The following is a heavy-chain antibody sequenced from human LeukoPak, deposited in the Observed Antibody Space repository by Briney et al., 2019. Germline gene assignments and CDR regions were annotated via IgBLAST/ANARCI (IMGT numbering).Heavy chain of an antibody. J-gene: IGHJ4*02. V-gene: IGHV3-11*05. CDR1: GFTFSDYY. CDR2: ISTISGHT. D-gene: IGHD6-13*01. Sequence: GGSLRLSCAASGFTFSDYYMSWIRQAPGKGLEWVSHISTISGHTNYADSVKGRFTISRDNAKNSLYLQMNSLRAEDTAVYYCAREDGYSSSWYSDYWGQGTLVTVSS. CDR3: AREDGYSSSWYSDY.